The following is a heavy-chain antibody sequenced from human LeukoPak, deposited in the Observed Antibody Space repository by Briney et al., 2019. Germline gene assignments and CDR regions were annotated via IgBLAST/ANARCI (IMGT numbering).Heavy chain of an antibody. D-gene: IGHD3-10*01. CDR1: GGSISSYY. J-gene: IGHJ3*02. CDR2: IYYSGST. CDR3: ARRVYYGSGSYAFDI. V-gene: IGHV4-59*01. Sequence: SETLSLTCTVSGGSISSYYWSWIRQPPGKGLEWIGYIYYSGSTNYNPSLKSRVTISVDTSKNQFSLKLSSVTAADTAVYYCARRVYYGSGSYAFDIWGQGTMVTVSS.